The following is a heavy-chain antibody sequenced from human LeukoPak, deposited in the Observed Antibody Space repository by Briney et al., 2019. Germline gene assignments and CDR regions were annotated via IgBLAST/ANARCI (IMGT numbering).Heavy chain of an antibody. CDR1: GGSFSGYY. CDR2: INHSGST. V-gene: IGHV4-34*01. Sequence: SETLSLTCAVYGGSFSGYYWSWIRQPPGKGLGWIGEINHSGSTNYNPSLKSRVTISVDTSKNQFSLKLSSVTAADTAVYYCARYPLGVYWGQGTLVTVSS. J-gene: IGHJ4*02. CDR3: ARYPLGVY.